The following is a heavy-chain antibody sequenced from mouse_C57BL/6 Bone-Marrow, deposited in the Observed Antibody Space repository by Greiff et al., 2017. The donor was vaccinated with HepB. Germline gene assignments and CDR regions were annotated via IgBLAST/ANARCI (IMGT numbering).Heavy chain of an antibody. Sequence: QVQLQQSGAELVKPGASVKMSCKASGYTFTSYWITWVKQRPGQGLEWIGDIYPGSGSTNYNEKFKSKATLTVDTSSSTAYMQLSSLTSEDSAVYYCARRRITTVVYFDYWGQGTTLTVSS. V-gene: IGHV1-55*01. J-gene: IGHJ2*01. CDR1: GYTFTSYW. D-gene: IGHD1-1*01. CDR2: IYPGSGST. CDR3: ARRRITTVVYFDY.